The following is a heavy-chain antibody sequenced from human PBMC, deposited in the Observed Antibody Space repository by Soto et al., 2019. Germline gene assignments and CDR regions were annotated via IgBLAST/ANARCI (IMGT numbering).Heavy chain of an antibody. J-gene: IGHJ6*02. CDR2: VSGDNINS. Sequence: ASVKVSCKASGFTFSDYGLSWVRQAPGQPLEWMGWVSGDNINSKYSQKFQGRLTMTTDTSTATASMELRSLTSDDTAVYYCGREGQQLAQEKYYQFNGMDVWGQGTTVTVSS. V-gene: IGHV1-18*01. CDR3: GREGQQLAQEKYYQFNGMDV. D-gene: IGHD6-13*01. CDR1: GFTFSDYG.